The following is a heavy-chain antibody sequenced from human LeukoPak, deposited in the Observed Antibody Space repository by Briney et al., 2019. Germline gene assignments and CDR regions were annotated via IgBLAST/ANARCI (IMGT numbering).Heavy chain of an antibody. D-gene: IGHD3-22*01. J-gene: IGHJ4*02. V-gene: IGHV1-69*04. Sequence: ASVKVSCKASGGTFSSYAISWVRQAPGQGLEWMGRIIPILGIANYAQKFQGRVTITADKSTSTAYMELSSLRSEDTAVYYCARGGPGRSYYYDSSGCWGQRALVTVSS. CDR1: GGTFSSYA. CDR3: ARGGPGRSYYYDSSGC. CDR2: IIPILGIA.